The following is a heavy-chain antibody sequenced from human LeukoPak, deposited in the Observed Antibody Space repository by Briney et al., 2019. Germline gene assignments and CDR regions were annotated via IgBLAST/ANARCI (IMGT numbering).Heavy chain of an antibody. V-gene: IGHV4-34*01. CDR2: INHSGST. CDR3: ASRGYCSGGSCYYFDY. CDR1: GGSFSGYY. D-gene: IGHD2-15*01. J-gene: IGHJ4*02. Sequence: SETLSLTCAVYGGSFSGYYWSWIRQPLGKGLEWIGEINHSGSTNYNPSLKSRVTISVDTSKNQFSLKLSSVTAADTAVYYCASRGYCSGGSCYYFDYWGQGTLVTVSS.